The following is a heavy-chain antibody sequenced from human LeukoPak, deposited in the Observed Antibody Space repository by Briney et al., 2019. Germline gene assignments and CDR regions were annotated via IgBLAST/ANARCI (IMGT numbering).Heavy chain of an antibody. CDR3: ARGFIAAAGFFDF. D-gene: IGHD6-13*01. CDR2: ISSSGDST. Sequence: PGGSLRLSCAASGFTFSNYTMSWIRQAPGKGLEWVSAISSSGDSTYYADSVRGRFTISRGNSKNTLFLRMNSVGAEDTALYYCARGFIAAAGFFDFWGQGALVTVSS. V-gene: IGHV3-23*01. J-gene: IGHJ4*02. CDR1: GFTFSNYT.